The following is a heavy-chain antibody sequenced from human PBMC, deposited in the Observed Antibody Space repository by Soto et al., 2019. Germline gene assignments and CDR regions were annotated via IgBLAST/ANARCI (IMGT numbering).Heavy chain of an antibody. CDR2: ISSNGGST. V-gene: IGHV3-64*01. Sequence: EVQLVESGGGLVQPGGSLRLSCAASGFTFSSYAMHWVRQAPGKGLAYVSAISSNGGSTYYANSVKGRFTISRDNSKYPLYLQMGSLRAEDMAVYYCARIDGYNCDYWGQGTLVTVSS. CDR1: GFTFSSYA. D-gene: IGHD5-12*01. J-gene: IGHJ4*02. CDR3: ARIDGYNCDY.